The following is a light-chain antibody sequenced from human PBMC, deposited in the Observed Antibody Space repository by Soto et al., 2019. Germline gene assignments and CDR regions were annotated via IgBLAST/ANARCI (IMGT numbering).Light chain of an antibody. V-gene: IGLV2-14*03. J-gene: IGLJ1*01. Sequence: QSALTQPASVSASHGQSITISCTGTRGDIGGYNYVSWYQQHPGKAPKLMIYDVYHRPSGVSNRFSASKSGNTASLTISGLQAEDEADYYCSSYTSSTTLVFGTGTKVTVL. CDR2: DVY. CDR1: RGDIGGYNY. CDR3: SSYTSSTTLV.